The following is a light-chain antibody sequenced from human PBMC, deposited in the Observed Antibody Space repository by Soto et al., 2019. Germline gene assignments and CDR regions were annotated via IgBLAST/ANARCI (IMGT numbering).Light chain of an antibody. CDR3: QQRSDWPPLT. J-gene: IGKJ4*01. Sequence: EIVLTQSPATLSLSPWERATLSCRASQSVSSNLAWYQQKPGQAPRLLIYGASNRATGIPARFSGSGSGTDFTLTITSLEPEDVGVYYCQQRSDWPPLTFGGGTKVDIK. CDR2: GAS. CDR1: QSVSSN. V-gene: IGKV3-11*01.